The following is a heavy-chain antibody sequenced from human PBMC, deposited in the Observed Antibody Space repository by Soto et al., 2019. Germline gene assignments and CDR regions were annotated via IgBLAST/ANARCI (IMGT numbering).Heavy chain of an antibody. D-gene: IGHD2-2*01. CDR3: ARVMAAMQNWLDP. CDR2: IYHTGTT. Sequence: KTSETLSLTCSVSGGSISSMDYFWSWIRQPPGKGLEWIGFIYHTGTTYYNPSLRSRVTISIDTSKSQFSMKLNSVTAADTAVYYCARVMAAMQNWLDPWGQGTLVTVS. CDR1: GGSISSMDYF. V-gene: IGHV4-30-4*01. J-gene: IGHJ5*02.